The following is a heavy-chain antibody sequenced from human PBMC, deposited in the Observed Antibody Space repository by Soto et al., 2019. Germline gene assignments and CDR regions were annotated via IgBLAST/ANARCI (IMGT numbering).Heavy chain of an antibody. CDR3: ASRHSSPYFDY. V-gene: IGHV4-30-4*01. D-gene: IGHD6-13*01. Sequence: SETLSLTCTVSVGSISSGDYYWSWIRRPPGKGLEWIGSIYYSGSTYYNPSLKSRVTISVDTSKNQFSLKLNSVTAADTAVYYCASRHSSPYFDYWGQGTRVTVSS. CDR2: IYYSGST. J-gene: IGHJ4*02. CDR1: VGSISSGDYY.